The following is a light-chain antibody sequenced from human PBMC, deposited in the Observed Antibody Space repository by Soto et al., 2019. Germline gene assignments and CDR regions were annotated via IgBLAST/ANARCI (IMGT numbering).Light chain of an antibody. CDR3: QKYNSY. J-gene: IGKJ5*01. Sequence: DFQMTQSPSTLSASVGDKVTMTCRASQSIGSWLAWYQQKPGKAPKVLIYDASSLESGVPSRFSGSGSGTKFTLTISSLQPDDFATYYCQKYNSYFGQGTRLEI. V-gene: IGKV1-5*01. CDR1: QSIGSW. CDR2: DAS.